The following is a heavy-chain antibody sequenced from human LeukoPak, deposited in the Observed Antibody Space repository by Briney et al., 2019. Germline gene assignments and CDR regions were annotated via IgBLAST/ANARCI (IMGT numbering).Heavy chain of an antibody. V-gene: IGHV3-23*01. CDR1: GFRFSDYG. J-gene: IGHJ4*02. Sequence: GGSLRLSCAASGFRFSDYGMNWVRQAPGKGLEWVSVIGGDGDSTYYAASVRDHFTVSRDNSKNILYLDMNRLRVDDTAVYFCAKGVDTSCFGGACHFDYWGQGVLVTVSS. D-gene: IGHD5-18*01. CDR3: AKGVDTSCFGGACHFDY. CDR2: IGGDGDST.